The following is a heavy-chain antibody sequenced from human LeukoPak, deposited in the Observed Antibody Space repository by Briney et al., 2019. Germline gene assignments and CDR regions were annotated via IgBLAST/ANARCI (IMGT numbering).Heavy chain of an antibody. D-gene: IGHD2-21*02. CDR2: INPNSGGT. Sequence: ASVKVSCKASGYTFTGYYMHWVRQAPGQGLEWMGWINPNSGGTNYAQKFQGRVTMTRDTSISTAYMELSRLRSDDTAVYYCARDVVVVTGNWFDPWGQGTPVTVSS. CDR3: ARDVVVVTGNWFDP. J-gene: IGHJ5*02. CDR1: GYTFTGYY. V-gene: IGHV1-2*02.